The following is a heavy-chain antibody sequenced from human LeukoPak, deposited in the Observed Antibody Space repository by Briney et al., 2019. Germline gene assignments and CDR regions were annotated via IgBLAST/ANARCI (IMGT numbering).Heavy chain of an antibody. J-gene: IGHJ6*03. Sequence: ASVKVSCKASGFTFTSSAMQWVRQARGQRLEWIGWIVVGSGNTNYAQKFQERVTITRDMSTSTAYMELSSLRSEDTAVYYCAAGVQYYYDSSGYNSGYMDVWGKGTTVTISS. CDR1: GFTFTSSA. CDR2: IVVGSGNT. D-gene: IGHD3-22*01. CDR3: AAGVQYYYDSSGYNSGYMDV. V-gene: IGHV1-58*02.